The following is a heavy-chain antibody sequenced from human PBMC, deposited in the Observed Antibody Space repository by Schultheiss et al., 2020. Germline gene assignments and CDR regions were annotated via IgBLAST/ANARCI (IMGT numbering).Heavy chain of an antibody. J-gene: IGHJ6*02. CDR1: GYAFTSHG. CDR3: TTAGLYYYYGMDV. V-gene: IGHV3-15*01. Sequence: GGSLRLSCAASGYAFTSHGMHWVRQAPGKGLVWVGRIKTKTDGGTTDYAAPVKGRFTISRDDSKNTLYLQMNSLKTEDTAVYYCTTAGLYYYYGMDVWGQGTTVTVSS. D-gene: IGHD3-10*01. CDR2: IKTKTDGGTT.